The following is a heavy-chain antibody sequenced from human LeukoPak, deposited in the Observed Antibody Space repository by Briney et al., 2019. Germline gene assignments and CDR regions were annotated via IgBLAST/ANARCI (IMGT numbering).Heavy chain of an antibody. J-gene: IGHJ5*02. CDR3: ARVNLVHGWFDP. CDR1: GYTFTSYG. CDR2: ISAYNGNT. V-gene: IGHV1-18*01. D-gene: IGHD6-13*01. Sequence: ASVKVSCKASGYTFTSYGISWVRQAPGQGLVWMGWISAYNGNTNYAQKLQGRVTMTTDTSTSTAYMELRSLRSDDTAVYYCARVNLVHGWFDPWGQGTLVTVSS.